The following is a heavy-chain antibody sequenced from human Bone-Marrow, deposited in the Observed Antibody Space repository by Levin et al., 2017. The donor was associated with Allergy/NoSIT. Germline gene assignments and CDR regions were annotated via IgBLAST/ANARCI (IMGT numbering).Heavy chain of an antibody. CDR2: ISSSGSTI. V-gene: IGHV3-48*03. J-gene: IGHJ6*03. Sequence: RAGGSLRLSCAASGFTFSSYEMNWVRQAPGKGLEWVSYISSSGSTIYYADSVKGRFTISRDNAKNSLYLQMNSLRAEDTAVYYCARALWGRYYDFWSGYYTRPPSYYYYYMDVWGKGTTVTVSS. CDR3: ARALWGRYYDFWSGYYTRPPSYYYYYMDV. CDR1: GFTFSSYE. D-gene: IGHD3-3*01.